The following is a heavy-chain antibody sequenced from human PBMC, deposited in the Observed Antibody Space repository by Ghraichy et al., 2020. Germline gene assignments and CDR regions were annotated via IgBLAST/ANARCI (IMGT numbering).Heavy chain of an antibody. Sequence: GESLNISCAASGFTFSSFAMSWVRQAPGKGLEWVSATIDTGANTFYADSVKGRFTISRDNSKNTLYLQMNSLRGEDTAVYYCAKMAGHPHYDYYMDVWGKGAAVTVSS. J-gene: IGHJ6*03. CDR3: AKMAGHPHYDYYMDV. CDR2: TIDTGANT. V-gene: IGHV3-23*01. CDR1: GFTFSSFA. D-gene: IGHD6-19*01.